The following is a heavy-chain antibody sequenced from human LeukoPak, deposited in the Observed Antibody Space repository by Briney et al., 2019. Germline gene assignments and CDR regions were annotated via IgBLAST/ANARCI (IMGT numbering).Heavy chain of an antibody. V-gene: IGHV1-69*13. CDR3: ASAPRYSSSWPNNWFDP. J-gene: IGHJ5*02. Sequence: SVKVSCKASGYTFTSYAISWVRQAPGQGLEWMGGIIPIFGTANYAQKFQGRVTITADESTSTAYMELSSLRSEDTAVYFCASAPRYSSSWPNNWFDPWGQGTLVTVSS. D-gene: IGHD6-13*01. CDR2: IIPIFGTA. CDR1: GYTFTSYA.